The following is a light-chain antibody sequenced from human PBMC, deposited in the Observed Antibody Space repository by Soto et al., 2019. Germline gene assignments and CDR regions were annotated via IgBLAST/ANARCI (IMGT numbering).Light chain of an antibody. Sequence: QSVLTQPPSVSGSPGHSVTISCTGTSSDVGSYNRVSWYQQPPGTAPKLMIYDVSNRPSGVPDRFSGSKSGNTASLTITGLQAEDEADSYCSSFTSSSTYVFGTGTKVTVL. CDR1: SSDVGSYNR. V-gene: IGLV2-18*02. CDR3: SSFTSSSTYV. J-gene: IGLJ1*01. CDR2: DVS.